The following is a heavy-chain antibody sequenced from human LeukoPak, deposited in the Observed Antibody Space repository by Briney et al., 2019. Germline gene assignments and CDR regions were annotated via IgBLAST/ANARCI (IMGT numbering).Heavy chain of an antibody. D-gene: IGHD5-18*01. Sequence: GGSLRLSCAASGFTFSDYYMSWIRQAPGKGLEWVSYISSSGSTIYYADSVKGRFTISRDNAKNSLYLQMNSLRAEDTAVYYCARGRIQLWFTPYFDYWGQGTLVTVSS. CDR3: ARGRIQLWFTPYFDY. CDR2: ISSSGSTI. V-gene: IGHV3-11*04. CDR1: GFTFSDYY. J-gene: IGHJ4*02.